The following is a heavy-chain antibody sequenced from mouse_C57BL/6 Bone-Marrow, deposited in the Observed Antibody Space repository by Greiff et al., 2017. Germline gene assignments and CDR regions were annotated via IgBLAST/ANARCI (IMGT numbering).Heavy chain of an antibody. CDR2: LWRGGST. J-gene: IGHJ4*01. CDR3: AKIDYDAVGYAMDY. V-gene: IGHV2-5*01. D-gene: IGHD2-4*01. Sequence: VQLQQSGPGLVQPSQSLSITCTVSGFSLTSYGVHWVRQSPGKGLEWLGVLWRGGSTDYNAAFMSRLSITKDNSKSQVFFKMTSLQADDTAIYYCAKIDYDAVGYAMDYWGQGTSVTVSS. CDR1: GFSLTSYG.